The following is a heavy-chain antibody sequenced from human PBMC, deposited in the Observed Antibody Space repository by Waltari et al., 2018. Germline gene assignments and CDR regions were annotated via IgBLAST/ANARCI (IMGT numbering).Heavy chain of an antibody. CDR3: ARDLAPTYGMDV. CDR1: GGSISSYY. J-gene: IGHJ6*02. V-gene: IGHV4-59*01. D-gene: IGHD1-1*01. Sequence: QVQLQESGPGLVKPSETLSLTCTVSGGSISSYYWSWIRQPPGKGLEWIGYIYYSGSTTYNPSLKSRVTISVDTSKNQFSLKLSSVTAADTAVYYCARDLAPTYGMDVWGQGTTVTVSS. CDR2: IYYSGST.